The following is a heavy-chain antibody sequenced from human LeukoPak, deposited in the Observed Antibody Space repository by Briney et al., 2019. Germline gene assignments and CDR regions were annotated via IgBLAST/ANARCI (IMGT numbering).Heavy chain of an antibody. V-gene: IGHV1-2*02. CDR3: AKDLGSGSYQPSDY. D-gene: IGHD1-26*01. Sequence: VASVKVSCKASGYTFTGYYMHWVRQAPGQGLEWVGWINPDSGGTRYAQKFQGRVTMTRDTSIRTAYMELSRLRSDDTAVYYCAKDLGSGSYQPSDYWGQGTLVTVSS. CDR1: GYTFTGYY. CDR2: INPDSGGT. J-gene: IGHJ4*02.